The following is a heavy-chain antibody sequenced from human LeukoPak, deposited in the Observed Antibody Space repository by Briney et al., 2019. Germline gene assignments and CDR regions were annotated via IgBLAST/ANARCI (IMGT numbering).Heavy chain of an antibody. Sequence: SVKVSCKASGGTFSSYAISWVRQAPGQGLEWMGGIIPIFGTANYAQRFQGRVTITADGSTSTAYMELSSLRSEDTAVYYCARVPGITMVRGVSNWFDPWGQGTLVTVSS. CDR3: ARVPGITMVRGVSNWFDP. CDR2: IIPIFGTA. D-gene: IGHD3-10*01. V-gene: IGHV1-69*01. CDR1: GGTFSSYA. J-gene: IGHJ5*02.